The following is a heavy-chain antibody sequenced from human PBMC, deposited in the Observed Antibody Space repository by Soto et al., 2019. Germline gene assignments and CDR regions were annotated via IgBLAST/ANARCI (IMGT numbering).Heavy chain of an antibody. Sequence: QVQLVQSGAEVKKSGASVKVSCKASGYTFSDYFIQWLRQAPGQGLEWVAWINPKTAATNYAKKFQDRDTVTSDTSFSTAYLELTRLRPDDTALYYCARIKWGLDYYSGMDVWGQGTAVTVSS. D-gene: IGHD1-26*01. CDR3: ARIKWGLDYYSGMDV. V-gene: IGHV1-2*02. CDR2: INPKTAAT. J-gene: IGHJ6*02. CDR1: GYTFSDYF.